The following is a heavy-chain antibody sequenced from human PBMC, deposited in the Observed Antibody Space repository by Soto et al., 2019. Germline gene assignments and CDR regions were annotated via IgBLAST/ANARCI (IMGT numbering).Heavy chain of an antibody. D-gene: IGHD5-12*01. Sequence: ASVKVSCKASGYTFTSYGISWVRQAPGQGLEWMGWISAYNGNTNYAQKLQGRVTMTTDTSTSTAYLELRSLRSDDTAVYYCARGSIVATKTTVVTGNGDHYYGMDVWGQGTTVTV. CDR3: ARGSIVATKTTVVTGNGDHYYGMDV. CDR2: ISAYNGNT. V-gene: IGHV1-18*01. J-gene: IGHJ6*02. CDR1: GYTFTSYG.